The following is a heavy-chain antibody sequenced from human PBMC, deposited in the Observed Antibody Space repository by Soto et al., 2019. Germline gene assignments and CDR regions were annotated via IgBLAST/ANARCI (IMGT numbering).Heavy chain of an antibody. CDR1: GFKFDDYA. V-gene: IGHV3-9*01. J-gene: IGHJ3*02. CDR3: VKEKVPTFLHAFDI. CDR2: ISWKSGDI. Sequence: EVQLVESGGGLVQPGGSLRLSCAASGFKFDDYAMHWVRQAPVKGLEWVSGISWKSGDINYADSVKGRFTISRDNAKNSLFLQMNNLSADDTALYYCVKEKVPTFLHAFDIWGQGTMVTVSS. D-gene: IGHD3-16*01.